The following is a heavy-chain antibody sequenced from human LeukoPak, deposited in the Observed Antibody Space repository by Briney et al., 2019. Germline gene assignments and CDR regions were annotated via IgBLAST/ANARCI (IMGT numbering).Heavy chain of an antibody. CDR3: ARGFTREDTREGWYYFDY. Sequence: PSETLSLTCAVYGGSFSGYYWSWIRQPPGKGLEWIGEINHSGSTNYNPSLKSRVTISVDTSKNQFSLKLSSVTAADTAVYYCARGFTREDTREGWYYFDYWGQGTLVTVSS. CDR1: GGSFSGYY. CDR2: INHSGST. V-gene: IGHV4-34*01. D-gene: IGHD3-3*01. J-gene: IGHJ4*02.